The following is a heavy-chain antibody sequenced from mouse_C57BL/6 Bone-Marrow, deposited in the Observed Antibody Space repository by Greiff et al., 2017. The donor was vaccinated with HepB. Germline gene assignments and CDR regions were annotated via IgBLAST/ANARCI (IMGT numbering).Heavy chain of an antibody. J-gene: IGHJ1*03. Sequence: EVKLMESGGDLVKPGGSLKLSCAASGFTFSSYGMSWVRQTPDKRLEWVATISSGGSYTYYPDSVKGRFTISRDNAKNTLYLQMSSLKSEDTAMYYCARITTVVATSYWYFDVWGTGTTVTVSS. CDR1: GFTFSSYG. CDR3: ARITTVVATSYWYFDV. D-gene: IGHD1-1*01. CDR2: ISSGGSYT. V-gene: IGHV5-6*01.